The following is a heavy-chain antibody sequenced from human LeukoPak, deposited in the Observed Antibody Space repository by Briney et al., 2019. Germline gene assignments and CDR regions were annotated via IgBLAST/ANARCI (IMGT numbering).Heavy chain of an antibody. CDR1: GFSFTNAW. CDR2: ISSSGSII. J-gene: IGHJ4*02. V-gene: IGHV3-11*04. Sequence: GGSLRLSCVASGFSFTNAWMSWVRQAPGKGLEWVSYISSSGSIIYYSDSVKGRFTISRDNAKNSLYLQMNSLRAEDTAVYYCARDFGYFWGQGTLVTVSS. D-gene: IGHD3-10*01. CDR3: ARDFGYF.